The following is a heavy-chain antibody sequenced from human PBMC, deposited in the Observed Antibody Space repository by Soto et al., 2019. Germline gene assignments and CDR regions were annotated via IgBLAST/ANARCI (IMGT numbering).Heavy chain of an antibody. D-gene: IGHD1-26*01. CDR1: GFTFSSYG. J-gene: IGHJ4*02. V-gene: IGHV3-30*18. CDR2: ISYDGSNK. CDR3: ANNGVGATIYFDY. Sequence: QVQLVESGGGVVQPGRSLRLSCAASGFTFSSYGMHWVRQAPGKGLEWVAVISYDGSNKYYADSVKGRFTISRDNSKNTLYRQMNSLRAEDTAVYYCANNGVGATIYFDYWGQGTLVTVSS.